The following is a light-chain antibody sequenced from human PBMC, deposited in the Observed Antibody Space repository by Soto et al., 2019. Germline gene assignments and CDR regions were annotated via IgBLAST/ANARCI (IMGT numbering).Light chain of an antibody. V-gene: IGLV2-11*01. J-gene: IGLJ2*01. CDR3: CSYAGSYTLV. CDR2: DVS. Sequence: QSVLTQPRSVSGSPGQSVTISCTGTSSDVGGYNYVSWYQQHPGKAPKLMIYDVSKRPSGVPDRFSGSKSGNTASLTISGLQAEEEADYYCCSYAGSYTLVFGGGTKVTLL. CDR1: SSDVGGYNY.